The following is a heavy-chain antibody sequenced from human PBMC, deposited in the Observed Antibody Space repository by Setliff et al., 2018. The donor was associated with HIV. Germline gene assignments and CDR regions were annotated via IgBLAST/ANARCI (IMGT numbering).Heavy chain of an antibody. CDR3: ARLTAGLLWSEEHIDY. V-gene: IGHV1-18*01. CDR2: IGPYNGRT. D-gene: IGHD3-10*01. J-gene: IGHJ4*02. Sequence: GASVKVSCKTSGYMFIAYGMSWVRRAPGQGLEWMGWIGPYNGRTEYAQEFQGRVSLTIDTSASTAYMELRSLRSDDTAVYYCARLTAGLLWSEEHIDYWGQGTLVTVSS. CDR1: GYMFIAYG.